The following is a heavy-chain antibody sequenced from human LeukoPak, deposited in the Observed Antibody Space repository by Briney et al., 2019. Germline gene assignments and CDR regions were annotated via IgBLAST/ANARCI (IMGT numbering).Heavy chain of an antibody. V-gene: IGHV4-30-2*01. CDR2: MFHSGST. CDR1: GGSISSGGYY. J-gene: IGHJ4*02. D-gene: IGHD3-10*01. CDR3: ARDPYYYGSC. Sequence: SETLSLTCTVSGGSISSGGYYWSWIRQPPGKGLEWVGYMFHSGSTYYNPSLKSRLTMSADTSKNQVSLRLSSVTAADTAVYYCARDPYYYGSCWGQGTLVTVSS.